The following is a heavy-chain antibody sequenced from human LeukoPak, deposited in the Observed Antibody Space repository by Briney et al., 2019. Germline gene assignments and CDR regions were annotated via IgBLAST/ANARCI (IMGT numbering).Heavy chain of an antibody. J-gene: IGHJ4*02. CDR3: ARDDIVATINGFFPHDY. Sequence: PSETLSLTCTVSGGSISSYYWSWIRQPPGKRLEWIGYIYYSGSTNYNPSLKRRVTISVDTSKNQFSLKLSSVTAADTAVYYCARDDIVATINGFFPHDYWGQGTLVTVSS. CDR2: IYYSGST. CDR1: GGSISSYY. V-gene: IGHV4-59*01. D-gene: IGHD5-12*01.